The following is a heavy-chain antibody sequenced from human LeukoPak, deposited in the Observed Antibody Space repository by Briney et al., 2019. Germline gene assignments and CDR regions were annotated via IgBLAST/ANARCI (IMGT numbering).Heavy chain of an antibody. V-gene: IGHV3-23*01. CDR1: GFTLSSYA. J-gene: IGHJ4*02. Sequence: PGGSLRLSCAASGFTLSSYAMSWVRQAPGEGPEWVSGISGSDGTTHYADSVKGRFTISRDNSKNTLSLQMHSLRAEDAAVYYCAKRLWSTSGAYSPFDYWGQGTLVTVFS. CDR3: AKRLWSTSGAYSPFDY. D-gene: IGHD3-10*01. CDR2: ISGSDGTT.